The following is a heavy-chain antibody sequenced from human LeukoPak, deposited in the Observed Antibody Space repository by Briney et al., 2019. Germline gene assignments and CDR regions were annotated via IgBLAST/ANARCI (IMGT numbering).Heavy chain of an antibody. CDR1: GFTVSSND. CDR3: AKEGRDVKNARYGMDV. CDR2: IYSGGTT. D-gene: IGHD5-24*01. Sequence: PGGSLRLSCAASGFTVSSNDMNWVRQAPGKGLEWVSVIYSGGTTYYADSVKGRFTFSRDNSKNTLYLQMNSLRAEDTAVYYCAKEGRDVKNARYGMDVWGQGTTVTVSS. J-gene: IGHJ6*02. V-gene: IGHV3-53*01.